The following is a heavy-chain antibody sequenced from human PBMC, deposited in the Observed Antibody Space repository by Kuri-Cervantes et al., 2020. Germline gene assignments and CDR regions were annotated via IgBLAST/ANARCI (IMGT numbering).Heavy chain of an antibody. CDR2: INPIFGTA. CDR3: ARGLTVLWFRELFS. V-gene: IGHV1-69*06. CDR1: GGTFSSYA. Sequence: LVKVSCKASGGTFSSYAISWVRQAPGQGLEWMGGINPIFGTANYAQKFQGRVTITADKSTSTAYTELSSLRSEDTAVYYCARGLTVLWFRELFSWGQGTLVTVSS. J-gene: IGHJ5*02. D-gene: IGHD3-10*01.